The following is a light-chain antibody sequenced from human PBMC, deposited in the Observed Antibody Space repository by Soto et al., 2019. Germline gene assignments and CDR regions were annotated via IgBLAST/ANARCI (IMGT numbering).Light chain of an antibody. CDR3: SSCTTSSTLV. V-gene: IGLV2-14*01. CDR1: SSDVGGYNH. Sequence: QSVLTQPASVSGSPGQSITISCTGTSSDVGGYNHVSWYQQHPGKAPKLMIYEVSNRPSGVSNRFSGSKSGNTASLTISGLQAEDEADYYCSSCTTSSTLVFGTGTKVTVL. CDR2: EVS. J-gene: IGLJ1*01.